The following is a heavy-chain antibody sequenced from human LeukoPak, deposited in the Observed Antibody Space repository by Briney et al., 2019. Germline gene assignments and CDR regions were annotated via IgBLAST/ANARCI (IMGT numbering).Heavy chain of an antibody. V-gene: IGHV4-39*01. Sequence: SETLSLTCTVSGGSISSSSYYWGWIRQPPGKELEWIGSIYYSGSTYYNPSLKSRVTISVDTSKNQFSLKLSSVTAADTAVYYCARHPDHEYSNDGAFDIWGQGTMVTVSS. CDR2: IYYSGST. CDR3: ARHPDHEYSNDGAFDI. CDR1: GGSISSSSYY. D-gene: IGHD4-11*01. J-gene: IGHJ3*02.